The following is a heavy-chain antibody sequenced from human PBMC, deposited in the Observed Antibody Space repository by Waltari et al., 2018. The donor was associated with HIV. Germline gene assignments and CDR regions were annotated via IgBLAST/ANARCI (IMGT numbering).Heavy chain of an antibody. CDR3: AKDGSDYGDYGVRYYGMDV. CDR1: GFTFSSYG. Sequence: QVQLVESGGGVVQPGRSLRLSCAASGFTFSSYGMHWVRQAPGKGLEWVAVISYDGSNKYYADSVKGRFTISRDNSKNTLYLQMNSLRAEDTAVYYCAKDGSDYGDYGVRYYGMDVWGQGTTVTVSS. V-gene: IGHV3-30*18. D-gene: IGHD4-17*01. J-gene: IGHJ6*02. CDR2: ISYDGSNK.